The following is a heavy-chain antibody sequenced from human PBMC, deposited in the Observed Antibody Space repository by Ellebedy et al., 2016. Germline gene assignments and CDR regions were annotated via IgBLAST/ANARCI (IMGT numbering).Heavy chain of an antibody. D-gene: IGHD3-22*01. CDR2: INPSGGST. J-gene: IGHJ6*02. V-gene: IGHV1-46*01. Sequence: ASVKVSXXASGYTFTSYYMHWVRQAPGQGLEWMGIINPSGGSTSYAQKFQGRVTMTRDTSTSTVYMELSSLRSEDTAVYYCAGYYYDSSGYPNYYYGMDVWGQGTTVTVSS. CDR1: GYTFTSYY. CDR3: AGYYYDSSGYPNYYYGMDV.